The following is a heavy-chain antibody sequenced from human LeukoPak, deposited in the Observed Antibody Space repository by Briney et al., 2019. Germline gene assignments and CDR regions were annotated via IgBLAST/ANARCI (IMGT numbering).Heavy chain of an antibody. CDR2: ISGSGGST. D-gene: IGHD5-12*01. CDR3: AKDGYSGYAGPYYFDY. CDR1: GFTFSSYA. V-gene: IGHV3-23*01. Sequence: GGSLRLSCAASGFTFSSYAMNWVRQAPGKGLEWVTGISGSGGSTYYADSVKGRFTISRDNSKNTLYLQMNSLRAEDTAVYYCAKDGYSGYAGPYYFDYWGQGTLVTVSS. J-gene: IGHJ4*02.